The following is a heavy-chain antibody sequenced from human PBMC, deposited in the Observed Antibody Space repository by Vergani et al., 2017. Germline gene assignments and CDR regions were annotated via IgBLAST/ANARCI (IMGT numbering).Heavy chain of an antibody. D-gene: IGHD2-2*01. Sequence: EVQLLESGGGLVQPGGSLRLSCAASVFPFSSYAMSWVRQAPGKGLEWVSAISGSGGSTYYADSVKGRFTISRDNSKNTLYLQMNRLRAEDTAVYYCAKDRSSFYYYYMDVWGKGTTVTVSS. CDR3: AKDRSSFYYYYMDV. CDR1: VFPFSSYA. V-gene: IGHV3-23*01. J-gene: IGHJ6*03. CDR2: ISGSGGST.